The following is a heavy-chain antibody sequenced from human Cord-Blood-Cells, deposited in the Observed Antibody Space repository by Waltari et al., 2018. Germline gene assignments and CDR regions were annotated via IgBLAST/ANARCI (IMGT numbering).Heavy chain of an antibody. J-gene: IGHJ3*02. CDR2: IIPIFGTA. V-gene: IGHV1-69*01. Sequence: VQLVLSGAEVKKPGSSVKVSCKASGAPFSSSPISRVRKPPGQGLEWMGGIIPIFGTANYAQKFQGRVTITADESTSTAYMELSSLRSEDTAVYYCARALSRNYDILTGYDAFDIWGQGTMVTVSS. CDR1: GAPFSSSP. CDR3: ARALSRNYDILTGYDAFDI. D-gene: IGHD3-9*01.